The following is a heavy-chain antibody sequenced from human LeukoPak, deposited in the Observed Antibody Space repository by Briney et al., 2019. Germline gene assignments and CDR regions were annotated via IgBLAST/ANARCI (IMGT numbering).Heavy chain of an antibody. CDR3: AKDIAAAGNNWFDP. V-gene: IGHV3-23*01. J-gene: IGHJ5*02. Sequence: GGSLRLSCAASGFTFSSYAMSWVRQAPGKGLEWVSAISGSGGSTYYADSVKGRFTISRDNSKNTLYPQMNSLRAEDTAVYYCAKDIAAAGNNWFDPWGQGTLVTVSS. D-gene: IGHD6-13*01. CDR2: ISGSGGST. CDR1: GFTFSSYA.